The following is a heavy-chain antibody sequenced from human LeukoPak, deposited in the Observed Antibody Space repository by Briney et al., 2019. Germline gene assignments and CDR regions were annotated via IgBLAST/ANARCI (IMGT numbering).Heavy chain of an antibody. CDR2: ISGSGGST. CDR3: AKGRSDYGTGFDY. J-gene: IGHJ4*02. Sequence: GGSLRLSCAASGLTFSRYAMSWVRQAPGKGLECVSVISGSGGSTHYADSVKGRFTISRDNSKNTLYLQMNTLRAEDTAVYYCAKGRSDYGTGFDYWGQGTLVTVSS. V-gene: IGHV3-23*01. CDR1: GLTFSRYA. D-gene: IGHD4-17*01.